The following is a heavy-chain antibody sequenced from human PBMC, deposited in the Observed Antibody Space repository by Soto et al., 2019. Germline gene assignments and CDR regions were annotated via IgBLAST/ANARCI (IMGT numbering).Heavy chain of an antibody. CDR1: GGSISSGGYY. CDR2: IYYSGST. CDR3: AGNRSPDSSGLGDFDY. Sequence: SETLSLTCTVSGGSISSGGYYWSWIRQHPGKGLEWIGYIYYSGSTYYNPSLKSRVTISVDTSKNQFSLKLSSVTAADTAVYYCAGNRSPDSSGLGDFDYWGQGTLVTVSS. D-gene: IGHD3-22*01. J-gene: IGHJ4*02. V-gene: IGHV4-31*03.